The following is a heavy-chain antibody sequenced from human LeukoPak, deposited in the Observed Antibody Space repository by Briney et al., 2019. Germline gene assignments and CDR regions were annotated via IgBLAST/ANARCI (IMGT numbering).Heavy chain of an antibody. J-gene: IGHJ4*02. CDR2: IIPIFGTA. CDR1: GGTFSSYA. V-gene: IGHV1-69*01. D-gene: IGHD3-3*01. CDR3: ATGPTYYDFCY. Sequence: VASVKVSCKASGGTFSSYAISWVRQAPGQGLEWMGGIIPIFGTANYAQKFQGRVTITADESTSTAYMELSSLRSEDTAVYYCATGPTYYDFCYWGQGTLVTVSS.